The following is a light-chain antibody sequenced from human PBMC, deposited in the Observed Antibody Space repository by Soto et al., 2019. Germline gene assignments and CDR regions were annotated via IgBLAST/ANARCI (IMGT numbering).Light chain of an antibody. V-gene: IGLV2-11*01. Sequence: QSVLTQPRSVSGSPGQSVTISCTGTSSDVGGYNYVSWYQQHPGKAPKLMIYDVSKRPSGVPDRFSGSKSGNTASLTISGLQAEDEADYYCCSYAGSYKGYVFGPGTKLTAL. CDR3: CSYAGSYKGYV. J-gene: IGLJ1*01. CDR1: SSDVGGYNY. CDR2: DVS.